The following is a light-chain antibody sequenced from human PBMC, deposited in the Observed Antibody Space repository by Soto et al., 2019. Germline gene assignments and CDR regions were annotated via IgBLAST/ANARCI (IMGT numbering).Light chain of an antibody. Sequence: QAVVTQPPSVSAAPGQTVTISCSGSNYNIGNNHVSWYQQLPGTAPKLLIYDNNKRPSGIPDRFSGSKSGTSVTLAITGLHTGDEADYYCGTWDSSLSDVVFGGGTKLTVL. J-gene: IGLJ2*01. CDR3: GTWDSSLSDVV. V-gene: IGLV1-51*01. CDR2: DNN. CDR1: NYNIGNNH.